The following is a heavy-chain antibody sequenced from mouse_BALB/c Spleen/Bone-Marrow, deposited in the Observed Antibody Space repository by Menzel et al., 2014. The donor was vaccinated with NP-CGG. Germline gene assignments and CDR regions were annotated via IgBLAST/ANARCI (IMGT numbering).Heavy chain of an antibody. J-gene: IGHJ3*01. CDR2: INPDSSTI. CDR3: ARLGYYGGFAY. Sequence: EVHLVESGGGLVQPGGSLKLSCAASGFDFSGFWMGWVRRAPGKGLEWIGEINPDSSTINYTPSLKDRFIISRDNAKNTLYLQMSKVRSEDTALYYCARLGYYGGFAYWGQWTLVTVSA. CDR1: GFDFSGFW. D-gene: IGHD2-3*01. V-gene: IGHV4-1*02.